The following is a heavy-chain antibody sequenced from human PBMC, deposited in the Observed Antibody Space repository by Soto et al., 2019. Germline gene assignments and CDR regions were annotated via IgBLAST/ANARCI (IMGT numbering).Heavy chain of an antibody. V-gene: IGHV3-23*01. D-gene: IGHD2-15*01. J-gene: IGHJ5*02. CDR1: GFTFSSYA. CDR2: ISGSGGST. Sequence: GGSLRLSCAASGFTFSSYAMSWVRQAPGKGLEWVSAISGSGGSTYYADSVKGRFTISRDNSKNTLYLQMNSLRAEDTAVYYCAKDRGYCSGGSCYSVWDPMFGPRGQGTMVT. CDR3: AKDRGYCSGGSCYSVWDPMFGP.